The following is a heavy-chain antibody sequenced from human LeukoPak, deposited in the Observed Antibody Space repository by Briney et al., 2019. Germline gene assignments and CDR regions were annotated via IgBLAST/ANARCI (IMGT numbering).Heavy chain of an antibody. Sequence: SETPSLTCSVSGGPISSYYWSWIRQPAGKGLEWIGRMYTSGSSNYNPSLKSRVTMSVDTSKKQFSLKLNSVTAADTAVYYCATYDQRLAFDNWGQGTLVTVSS. CDR1: GGPISSYY. CDR3: ATYDQRLAFDN. V-gene: IGHV4-4*07. D-gene: IGHD2-2*01. J-gene: IGHJ4*02. CDR2: MYTSGSS.